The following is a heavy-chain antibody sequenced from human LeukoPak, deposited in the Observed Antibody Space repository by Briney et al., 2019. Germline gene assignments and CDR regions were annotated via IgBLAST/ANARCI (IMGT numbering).Heavy chain of an antibody. Sequence: SETLSLTCAVYGGSFSGYYWSWIRQPPGKGLEWIGEINHSGSTNYNPSLKSRVTISVDTSKNQFSLKLSSVTAADTAVYYCARGQPYDISPGVWFDPWGQGTLVTVSS. CDR1: GGSFSGYY. D-gene: IGHD3-9*01. J-gene: IGHJ5*02. CDR3: ARGQPYDISPGVWFDP. CDR2: INHSGST. V-gene: IGHV4-34*01.